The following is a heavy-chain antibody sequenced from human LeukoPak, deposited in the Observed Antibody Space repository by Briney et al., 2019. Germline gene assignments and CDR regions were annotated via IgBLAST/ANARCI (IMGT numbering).Heavy chain of an antibody. V-gene: IGHV4-34*01. CDR3: ARGMYPGDILTGYYPSPFFDY. J-gene: IGHJ4*02. D-gene: IGHD3-9*01. CDR2: INHSGST. Sequence: SETLSLSWAVYGGSISGYYWSWLRHPPGKGVGLIGEINHSGSTNYNPSLKSRVTMSVDTSKNQFSLKLSSVTAADTAVYYCARGMYPGDILTGYYPSPFFDYWGQGTLVTVSS. CDR1: GGSISGYY.